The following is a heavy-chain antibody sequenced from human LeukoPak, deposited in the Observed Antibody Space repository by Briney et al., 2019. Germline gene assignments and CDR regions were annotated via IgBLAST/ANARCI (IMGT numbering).Heavy chain of an antibody. V-gene: IGHV4-34*01. J-gene: IGHJ5*02. D-gene: IGHD3-3*01. CDR3: ARGPRITIFGVVSGWFDP. Sequence: SETLSLTCAVYGVSFSGYYWSWIRQPPGKGLEWLGEINHSGSTNYNPSLKSRVTISVDTSKNQFSLKLSSVTAADTAVYYCARGPRITIFGVVSGWFDPWGQGTLVTVSS. CDR2: INHSGST. CDR1: GVSFSGYY.